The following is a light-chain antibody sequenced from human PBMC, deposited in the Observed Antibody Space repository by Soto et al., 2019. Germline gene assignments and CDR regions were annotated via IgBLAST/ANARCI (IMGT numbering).Light chain of an antibody. CDR2: DAS. Sequence: DIQMTQSPSTLSGSVGDRVTITCRASETISHFLNWYQQKPGKAPKLLIYDASSLQSGVPSRFSGSGSGADFTLTISSLQPEDFAIYYCQQSYRTPLTFGGGTKVDIK. CDR3: QQSYRTPLT. V-gene: IGKV1-39*01. CDR1: ETISHF. J-gene: IGKJ4*01.